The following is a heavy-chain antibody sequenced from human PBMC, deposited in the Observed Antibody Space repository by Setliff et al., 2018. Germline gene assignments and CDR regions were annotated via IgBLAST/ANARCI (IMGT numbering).Heavy chain of an antibody. V-gene: IGHV3-7*01. CDR1: GFTVSSDY. J-gene: IGHJ4*02. D-gene: IGHD3-3*01. Sequence: GGSLRLSCAASGFTVSSDYMSWFRQAPGKGLEWVANIKQDGSEKYYVDSVKGRFTISRDNAKNSLYLQMNSLRAEDTAVYYCARGLPFLDWFLAYFDYWGQGTLVTVSS. CDR3: ARGLPFLDWFLAYFDY. CDR2: IKQDGSEK.